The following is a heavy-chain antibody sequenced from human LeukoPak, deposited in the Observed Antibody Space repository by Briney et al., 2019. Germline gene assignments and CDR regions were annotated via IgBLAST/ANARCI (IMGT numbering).Heavy chain of an antibody. J-gene: IGHJ4*02. Sequence: GGSLRLSCAASGFTFSSYWMSWVRQAPGKGLEWVANIKQDGSEKYYVDSVKGRFTISRDNAKNSLYLQMNSLRAEDTALYYCAKGVVYYSSGIDYWGQGTLVTVSS. D-gene: IGHD6-19*01. V-gene: IGHV3-7*03. CDR1: GFTFSSYW. CDR3: AKGVVYYSSGIDY. CDR2: IKQDGSEK.